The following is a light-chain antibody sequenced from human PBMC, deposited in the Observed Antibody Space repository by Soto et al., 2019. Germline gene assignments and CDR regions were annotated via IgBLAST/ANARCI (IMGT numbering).Light chain of an antibody. V-gene: IGLV2-14*01. J-gene: IGLJ1*01. Sequence: QSALTQPASVSGSPGQSITISCTGTSGDVGGYDYVSWYQQSPGKAPKLIIYDVSKRPSGVTNRFSGSKSDNTASLTISGLQAEDEADYYCNSHTSRGTQVFGTGTKLTVL. CDR3: NSHTSRGTQV. CDR1: SGDVGGYDY. CDR2: DVS.